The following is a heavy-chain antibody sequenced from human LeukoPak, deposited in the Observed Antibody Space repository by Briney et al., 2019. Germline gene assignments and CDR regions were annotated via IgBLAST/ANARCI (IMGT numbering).Heavy chain of an antibody. D-gene: IGHD4-17*01. Sequence: GGSLRLSCAASGFTFSSYWMHWVRQAPGKGRVWVSRIKGDGSIINYADSVKGRFTISRDNAKNTLYLQMNSLRADDTAVYYCARGLEYGDYATSGEGAPVTVSS. V-gene: IGHV3-74*01. CDR1: GFTFSSYW. CDR3: ARGLEYGDYAT. J-gene: IGHJ5*02. CDR2: IKGDGSII.